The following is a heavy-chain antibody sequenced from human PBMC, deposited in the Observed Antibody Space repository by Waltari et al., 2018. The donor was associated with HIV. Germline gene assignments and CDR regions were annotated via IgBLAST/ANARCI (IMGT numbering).Heavy chain of an antibody. CDR2: INPNSGDT. D-gene: IGHD3-10*01. J-gene: IGHJ4*02. CDR1: GYTFTGYY. V-gene: IGHV1-2*02. Sequence: QVQLVQSGAEVKSPGDSVKVSCKASGYTFTGYYIHWVGPAPGQGLEWMGWINPNSGDTNYAQKFQGRVIMTRDTSINTVYMELSRLTSDDTAVYYCTRVGFGSGTYYFPGGYWGQGTLVTVSS. CDR3: TRVGFGSGTYYFPGGY.